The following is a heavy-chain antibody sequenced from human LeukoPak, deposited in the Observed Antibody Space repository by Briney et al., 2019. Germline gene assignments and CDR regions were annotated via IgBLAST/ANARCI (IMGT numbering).Heavy chain of an antibody. V-gene: IGHV3-21*01. CDR3: ARLGYGDYGGYYYYLDV. D-gene: IGHD4-17*01. J-gene: IGHJ6*03. CDR1: EFTFSSYS. CDR2: ISSTSTYI. Sequence: RSLRLSCAASEFTFSSYSMNWVRQAPGKGLEWVSSISSTSTYIYYAVSVKGRFTISRDNAKNSLYLQMNSLRAEDTAVYYCARLGYGDYGGYYYYLDVWGKGTTVTISS.